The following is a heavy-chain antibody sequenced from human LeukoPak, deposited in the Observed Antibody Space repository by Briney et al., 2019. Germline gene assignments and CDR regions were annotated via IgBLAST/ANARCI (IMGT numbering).Heavy chain of an antibody. V-gene: IGHV3-7*01. Sequence: GGSLRLSCAASGFTFSSYAMSWVRQAPGKGLEWVANIRQDESEKYYVDSVKGRFTISRDNTKKSLYLQMNSLRAEDTAVYYCARSLGCSSSSCYMDYWGQGTLVTVSS. D-gene: IGHD2-2*02. CDR3: ARSLGCSSSSCYMDY. J-gene: IGHJ4*02. CDR1: GFTFSSYA. CDR2: IRQDESEK.